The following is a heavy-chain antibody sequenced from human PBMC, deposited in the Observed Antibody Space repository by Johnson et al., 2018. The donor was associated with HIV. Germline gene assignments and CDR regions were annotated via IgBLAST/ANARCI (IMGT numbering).Heavy chain of an antibody. V-gene: IGHV3-33*01. CDR3: ALVLGALPGAFDI. D-gene: IGHD3-16*01. CDR2: IWYDGSNK. Sequence: HVQLVESGGGLVQPGGSLRVSCAASGFTFSSSGMLWVRQAPGKGLEWVAVIWYDGSNKYYADSVKGRFTISRENVNSSLYLQMNSLRAEDTAVYYCALVLGALPGAFDIWGQGTLVTVSS. CDR1: GFTFSSSG. J-gene: IGHJ3*02.